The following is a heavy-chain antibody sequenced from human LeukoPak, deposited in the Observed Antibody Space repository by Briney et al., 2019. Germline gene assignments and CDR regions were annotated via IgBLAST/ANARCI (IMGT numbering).Heavy chain of an antibody. CDR1: GGSISSSSYY. V-gene: IGHV4-39*01. Sequence: TSETLSFTCTVSGGSISSSSYYWGWIRQPPGKGLEWIGSIYHSGSTKYNPSLKGRVTMSVDTSENQFSLKLSSVTAADTAVYYCARQGYSSSWPNWFDPWGQGTLVTVSS. CDR2: IYHSGST. D-gene: IGHD6-13*01. J-gene: IGHJ5*02. CDR3: ARQGYSSSWPNWFDP.